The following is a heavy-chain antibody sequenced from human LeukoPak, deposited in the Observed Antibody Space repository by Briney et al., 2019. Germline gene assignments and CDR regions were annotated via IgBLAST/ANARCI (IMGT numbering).Heavy chain of an antibody. CDR3: TDSYGRV. V-gene: IGHV3-73*01. CDR1: GFTFSGSA. Sequence: GESLKISCAASGFTFSGSAMHWVRQASGKGLEWVGRIRSKANSYATAYAASVKGRFTISRDDSKNTAYLQMNSLKTEDTAVYYCTDSYGRVWGQGTLVTVSS. D-gene: IGHD5-18*01. J-gene: IGHJ4*02. CDR2: IRSKANSYAT.